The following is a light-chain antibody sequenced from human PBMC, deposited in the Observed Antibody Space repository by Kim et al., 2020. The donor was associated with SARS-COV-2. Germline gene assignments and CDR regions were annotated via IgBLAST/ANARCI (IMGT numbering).Light chain of an antibody. V-gene: IGKV1-16*02. CDR3: QQYLSYPLT. Sequence: ASVGDSVTITCRASQDVSKFLAWFQQRPGEAPKSLIYASSSLRSGVPSHFSGSGSGTDFTLTISSLQPEDFATYYCQQYLSYPLTFGQGTKVDIK. J-gene: IGKJ1*01. CDR2: ASS. CDR1: QDVSKF.